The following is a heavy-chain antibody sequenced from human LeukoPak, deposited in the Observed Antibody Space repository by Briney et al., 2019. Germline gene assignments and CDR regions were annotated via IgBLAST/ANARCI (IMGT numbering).Heavy chain of an antibody. CDR3: AKDFGRAIDYVWGSYRYPSLGY. J-gene: IGHJ4*02. CDR2: ISGSGGST. V-gene: IGHV3-23*01. Sequence: PGGSLRLSCAASGFTFSSYAMSWVRQAPGKGLEWVSAISGSGGSTYYADSVKGRFTISRDNSKNTLYLQMNSLRAEDTAVYYCAKDFGRAIDYVWGSYRYPSLGYWGQGTLVTASS. CDR1: GFTFSSYA. D-gene: IGHD3-16*02.